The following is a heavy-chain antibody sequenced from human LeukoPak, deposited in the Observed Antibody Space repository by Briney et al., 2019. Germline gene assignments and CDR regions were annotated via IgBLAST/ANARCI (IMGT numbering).Heavy chain of an antibody. CDR2: INPNTGDI. V-gene: IGHV1-2*02. D-gene: IGHD5-24*01. CDR3: TRAPRDAYNPVY. Sequence: GASVKVSCKASGYTFTSYGISWVRQAPGQGLEWMGSINPNTGDINYAERFQDRVTMTRDTSISTVYMELSRLTSDDSAMYYCTRAPRDAYNPVYWGQGTLVTVSS. CDR1: GYTFTSYG. J-gene: IGHJ4*02.